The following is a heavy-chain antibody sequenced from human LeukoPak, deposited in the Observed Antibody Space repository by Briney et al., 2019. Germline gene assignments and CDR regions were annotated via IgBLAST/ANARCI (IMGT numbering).Heavy chain of an antibody. D-gene: IGHD2-2*01. V-gene: IGHV4-34*01. Sequence: TSETLSLTCAVYGGSLSGYYWSWIRQPPGKGLEGIGEINHSGSTNYNPSLKSRVTISVDTSKNQFSLKLSSVTAADTAVYYCARAQKGYQLLLRRVSWFDPWGQGTLVTVSS. CDR3: ARAQKGYQLLLRRVSWFDP. J-gene: IGHJ5*02. CDR2: INHSGST. CDR1: GGSLSGYY.